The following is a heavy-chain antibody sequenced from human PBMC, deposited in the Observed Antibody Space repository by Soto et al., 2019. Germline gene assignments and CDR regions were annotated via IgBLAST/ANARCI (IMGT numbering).Heavy chain of an antibody. CDR1: GFTFSSYA. J-gene: IGHJ3*02. CDR2: ISGSGGST. D-gene: IGHD3-22*01. CDR3: ARAIITMIVVGTTTNAFDI. Sequence: EVQLLESGGGLVQPGGSLRLSCAASGFTFSSYAMSWVRQAPGKGLEWVSAISGSGGSTYYADSVKGRFTISRDNSKNTLYLQMNSLRAEDTAVYYCARAIITMIVVGTTTNAFDIWGQGTMVTVSS. V-gene: IGHV3-23*01.